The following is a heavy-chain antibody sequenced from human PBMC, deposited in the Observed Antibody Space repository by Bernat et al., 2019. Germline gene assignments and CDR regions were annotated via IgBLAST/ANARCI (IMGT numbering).Heavy chain of an antibody. CDR2: ISSSSSYL. J-gene: IGHJ4*02. D-gene: IGHD1-14*01. CDR1: GFTFSSYS. Sequence: EVQLVESGGGLVKPGGSLRLSCAASGFTFSSYSMNWVRQAPGKGMEWVSSISSSSSYLYYADSVKSRFTISRDNAKNSLYLQMNSLRAEDTAVYYCAVNQKGNYWGQGTLVTVSS. CDR3: AVNQKGNY. V-gene: IGHV3-21*01.